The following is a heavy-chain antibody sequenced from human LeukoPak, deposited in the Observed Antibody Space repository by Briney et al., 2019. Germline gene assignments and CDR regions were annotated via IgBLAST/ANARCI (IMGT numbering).Heavy chain of an antibody. V-gene: IGHV4-39*01. J-gene: IGHJ4*02. CDR3: ARLRSVGQLADYFDY. CDR1: GGSISSSSYY. CDR2: IYYSGST. Sequence: PSETLSLTCTVSGGSISSSSYYWGWIRQPPGKGLEWIGSIYYSGSTYYNPSLKSRVTISVDTSKNQFSLKLSSVTAADTAVSYCARLRSVGQLADYFDYWGQGTLVTVSS. D-gene: IGHD6-13*01.